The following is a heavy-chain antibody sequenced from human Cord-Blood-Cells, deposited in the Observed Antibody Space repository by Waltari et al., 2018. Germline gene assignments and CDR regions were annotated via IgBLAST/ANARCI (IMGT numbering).Heavy chain of an antibody. CDR2: INHSGST. D-gene: IGHD3-10*01. J-gene: IGHJ4*02. Sequence: QVQLQPWGAGLLKPSEPLSLTCAVYGGSFSGYYWSWIRQPPGKGLEWIGEINHSGSTNYNPSLKSRVTISVDTSKNQFSLKLSSVTAVDTAVYYCARGPDLWFGELYFDYWGQGTLVTVSS. CDR3: ARGPDLWFGELYFDY. CDR1: GGSFSGYY. V-gene: IGHV4-34*01.